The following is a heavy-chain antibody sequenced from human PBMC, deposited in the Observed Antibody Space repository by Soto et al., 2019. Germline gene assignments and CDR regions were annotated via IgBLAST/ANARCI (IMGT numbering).Heavy chain of an antibody. Sequence: EVQLVESGGGLVQPGGSLRLSCAASGFTFSSYWMHWVRQGPGEGLVWVSRIMSDGSGTTYADSVKGRFTISRDNAKNTLYLQMTSLSAEDTAVYHCARSRGSGGVEYDMDVWGQGTTVTVSS. CDR3: ARSRGSGGVEYDMDV. D-gene: IGHD3-16*01. CDR2: IMSDGSGT. J-gene: IGHJ6*02. V-gene: IGHV3-74*01. CDR1: GFTFSSYW.